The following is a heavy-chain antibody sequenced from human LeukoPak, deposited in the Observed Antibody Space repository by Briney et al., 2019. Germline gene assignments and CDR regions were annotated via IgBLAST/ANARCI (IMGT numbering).Heavy chain of an antibody. V-gene: IGHV1-69*05. CDR3: AREKRWLQLRYNWFAP. Sequence: SVRVSCKASGGTFSSYAMSWVRQAPGQGLEWMGGIIPIFGTANYAQTFQGRVTITTDESTSTAYMELSSLRAEDTAVYYCAREKRWLQLRYNWFAPWGQGTLVTVSS. CDR2: IIPIFGTA. CDR1: GGTFSSYA. D-gene: IGHD5-24*01. J-gene: IGHJ5*02.